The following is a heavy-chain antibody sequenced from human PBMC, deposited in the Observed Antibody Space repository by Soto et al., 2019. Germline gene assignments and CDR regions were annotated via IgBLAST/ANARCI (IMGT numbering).Heavy chain of an antibody. J-gene: IGHJ5*02. CDR1: GYTFTSYG. V-gene: IGHV1-18*01. D-gene: IGHD2-2*02. Sequence: ASVKVSCKASGYTFTSYGISWVRQAPGQGLEWMGWISAYNGNTNYAQKLQGRVTMTTDTSTSTAYMELRSLRSDDTAVYYCARCDTTAPSNWFDLWGQETLVTVSS. CDR2: ISAYNGNT. CDR3: ARCDTTAPSNWFDL.